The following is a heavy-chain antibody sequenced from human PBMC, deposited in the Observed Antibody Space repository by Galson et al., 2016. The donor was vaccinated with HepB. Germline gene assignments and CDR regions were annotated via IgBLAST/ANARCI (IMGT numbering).Heavy chain of an antibody. V-gene: IGHV3-11*06. CDR2: ISSTNGYT. CDR3: ARQFRRNYYMDV. Sequence: SLRLSCAASGFTFSDYYMSWIRQAPGKGLEWISYISSTNGYTNYADSVKGRFTISRDNAKNSVYLRMNSLRAEDTAVYYCARQFRRNYYMDVWGKGTTVTVSS. CDR1: GFTFSDYY. J-gene: IGHJ6*03.